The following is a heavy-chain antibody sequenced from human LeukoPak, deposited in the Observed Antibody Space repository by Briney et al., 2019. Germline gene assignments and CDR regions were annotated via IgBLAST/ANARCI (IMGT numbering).Heavy chain of an antibody. CDR1: GYTFNEYY. Sequence: GGSLRLSCAASGYTFNEYYMSWIRQAPGKGLEWVSYINTLGTIKYYADSVKGRFTISKDNAKKSLYLEMNSLRAEDTAVYYCARNFDIWGQGTMVTVSS. CDR3: ARNFDI. CDR2: INTLGTIK. J-gene: IGHJ3*02. V-gene: IGHV3-11*04.